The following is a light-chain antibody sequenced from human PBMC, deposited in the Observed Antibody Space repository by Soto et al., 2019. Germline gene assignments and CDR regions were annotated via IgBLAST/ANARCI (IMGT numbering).Light chain of an antibody. CDR3: SSYAGSDNFCV. J-gene: IGLJ1*01. V-gene: IGLV2-8*01. CDR1: SSDVAGYNY. Sequence: QSVLTQPPSASGSPGQSVTISCTGTSSDVAGYNYVSWYQQHPGKAPKLIIYEVSERPSGVPDRFSGSKSGNTASLTVSGLQAEDEADYYYSSYAGSDNFCVFGTGTKLTVL. CDR2: EVS.